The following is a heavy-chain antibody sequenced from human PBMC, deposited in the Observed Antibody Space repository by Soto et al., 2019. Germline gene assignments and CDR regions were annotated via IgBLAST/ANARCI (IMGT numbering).Heavy chain of an antibody. CDR1: GFTFSSYA. D-gene: IGHD3-22*01. CDR3: AISPGTYYYDSSGYYHYDY. CDR2: ISGSGVST. V-gene: IGHV3-23*01. Sequence: AGGSLRLSCAASGFTFSSYAMSWVRQNPGKGLEWVSAISGSGVSTYYADSVKGRFTISRDNSKNTLYLQMNSLRAEDTAVYYCAISPGTYYYDSSGYYHYDYWGQGTLVTVSS. J-gene: IGHJ4*02.